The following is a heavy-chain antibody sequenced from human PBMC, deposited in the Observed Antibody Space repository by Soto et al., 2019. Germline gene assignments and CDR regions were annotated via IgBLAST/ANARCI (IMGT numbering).Heavy chain of an antibody. Sequence: EVQLVESGGGLVQPGGSLRLSCEASGFTFSNFGINWVRQAPGKGLEWVSHISSSSTTIYYAESVKGRFTISRDNAKNSLYLQMSSLRGEDTAVYYCATSFTTTIGTTAWGQGTLVTVSS. CDR1: GFTFSNFG. D-gene: IGHD1-1*01. CDR2: ISSSSTTI. J-gene: IGHJ4*02. V-gene: IGHV3-48*01. CDR3: ATSFTTTIGTTA.